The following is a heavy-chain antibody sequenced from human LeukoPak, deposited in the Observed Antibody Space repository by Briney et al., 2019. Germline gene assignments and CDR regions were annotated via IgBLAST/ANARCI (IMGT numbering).Heavy chain of an antibody. J-gene: IGHJ4*02. Sequence: SETLSLTCAVYGGSFSGYYWSWIRKPPGKGLEWIGYIYYSGSTYYNPSLKSRVTISVDTSKNQFSLKLSSVTAADTAVYYCARGGVIVGATTYFDYWGQGTLVTVSS. CDR3: ARGGVIVGATTYFDY. V-gene: IGHV4-30-4*01. CDR2: IYYSGST. D-gene: IGHD1-26*01. CDR1: GGSFSGYY.